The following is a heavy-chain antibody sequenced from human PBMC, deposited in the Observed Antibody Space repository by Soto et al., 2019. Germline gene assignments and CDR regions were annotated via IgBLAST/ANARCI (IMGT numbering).Heavy chain of an antibody. V-gene: IGHV3-23*01. CDR1: GFTFSSYA. Sequence: EVQLLESGGGLVQPGGSLRLSCAASGFTFSSYAMSWVRQAPGKGLEWVSAISGSGGSTYYADSVKGRFTISRDNSKNTLYLQMNSLRAEDTAVYYCAKDIPDDSSGYYYSYFQHWGQGTLVTVSS. CDR2: ISGSGGST. D-gene: IGHD3-22*01. J-gene: IGHJ1*01. CDR3: AKDIPDDSSGYYYSYFQH.